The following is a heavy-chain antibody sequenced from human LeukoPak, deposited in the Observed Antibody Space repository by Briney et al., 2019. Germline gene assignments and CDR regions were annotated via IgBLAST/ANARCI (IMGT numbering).Heavy chain of an antibody. CDR1: GYTFTGYY. Sequence: ASVKVSCKASGYTFTGYYMHWVRQAPGQGLEWMGWISPNTGDTDSAQKFQGRVTMTRATPITTAYMEVSRLTSDDAAVYYCSRRGDFQALDYWGQGTLVTVSS. V-gene: IGHV1-2*02. CDR3: SRRGDFQALDY. J-gene: IGHJ4*02. CDR2: ISPNTGDT. D-gene: IGHD3-3*01.